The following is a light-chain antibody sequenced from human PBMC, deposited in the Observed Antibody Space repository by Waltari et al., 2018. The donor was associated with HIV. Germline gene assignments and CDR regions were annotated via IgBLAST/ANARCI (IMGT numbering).Light chain of an antibody. J-gene: IGKJ2*01. CDR2: KAS. V-gene: IGKV1-5*03. Sequence: DIQMTQSPSTLSASVGDRVTITCRASQSISSWLAWYQQKPGKAPKLLIYKASNLESVVPSRFTGSGSGTEFTLTISSLQPDDFATYYCQQYNTYPYTFGRGTKLEI. CDR3: QQYNTYPYT. CDR1: QSISSW.